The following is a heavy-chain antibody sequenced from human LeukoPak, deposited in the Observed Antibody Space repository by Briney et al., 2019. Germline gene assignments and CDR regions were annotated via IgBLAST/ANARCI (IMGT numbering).Heavy chain of an antibody. J-gene: IGHJ3*02. V-gene: IGHV4-31*03. CDR3: ARGDDPNAFDI. CDR2: VYYSGST. Sequence: SETLSLTCTVSGGSISSGGYYWSWIRQHPGKGLEWIGYVYYSGSTYYNPSLKSRVTISVDTSKNQFSLKLSSVTAADTAVYYCARGDDPNAFDIWGQGTMVTVSS. CDR1: GGSISSGGYY.